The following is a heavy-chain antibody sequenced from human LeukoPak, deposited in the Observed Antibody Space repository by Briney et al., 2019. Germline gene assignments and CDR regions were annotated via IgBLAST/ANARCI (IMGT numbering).Heavy chain of an antibody. CDR3: ARDVVVTSSPDAFDI. Sequence: NTSETLSLTCTVSGDSVTSGGYFWTWIRHHPGKGLEWIGYISNSGTTSYNPSLKSRVSISVDTSNNQFSLRLSSVTAADTAVYYCARDVVVTSSPDAFDIWGQGTMVAVSP. J-gene: IGHJ3*02. CDR2: ISNSGTT. CDR1: GDSVTSGGYF. D-gene: IGHD2-21*02. V-gene: IGHV4-31*03.